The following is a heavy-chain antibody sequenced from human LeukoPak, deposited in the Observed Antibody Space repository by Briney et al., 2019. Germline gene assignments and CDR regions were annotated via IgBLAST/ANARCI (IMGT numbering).Heavy chain of an antibody. Sequence: ASVKVSCKASGYTFTSYDINWVRQATGQGLEWMGRIIPILGIANYAQKFQGRVTITADKSTSTAYMELSSLRSEDTAVYYCAREGYDSSGYLDWGQGTLVTVSS. J-gene: IGHJ4*02. V-gene: IGHV1-69*04. D-gene: IGHD3-22*01. CDR1: GYTFTSYD. CDR2: IIPILGIA. CDR3: AREGYDSSGYLD.